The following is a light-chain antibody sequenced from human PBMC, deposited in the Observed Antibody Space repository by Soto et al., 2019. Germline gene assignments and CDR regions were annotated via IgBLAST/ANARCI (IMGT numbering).Light chain of an antibody. CDR2: DVI. V-gene: IGLV2-11*01. J-gene: IGLJ3*02. CDR3: SSYAGSHTYEV. CDR1: SSDVGAYDF. Sequence: QSVLTQPRPVSGSLGQSVTISCTGTSSDVGAYDFVSWYQQNPGKAPRLIIFDVIKRPSGVPDRFSGSKSGNTASLTISGLQSEDEADYHCSSYAGSHTYEVFGGGTKVTVL.